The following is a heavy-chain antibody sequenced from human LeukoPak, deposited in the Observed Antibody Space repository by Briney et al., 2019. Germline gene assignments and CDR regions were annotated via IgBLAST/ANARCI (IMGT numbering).Heavy chain of an antibody. J-gene: IGHJ4*02. CDR1: GGSISSSSYY. V-gene: IGHV4-39*07. D-gene: IGHD6-19*01. CDR3: AGAVAGRGDFDY. CDR2: IYYSGST. Sequence: SETLSLTCTVSGGSISSSSYYWGWIRQPPGKGLEWIGSIYYSGSTYYNPSLKSRVTISIDTSKNQFSLKLSSVTAADTAVYFCAGAVAGRGDFDYWGQGTLVTISS.